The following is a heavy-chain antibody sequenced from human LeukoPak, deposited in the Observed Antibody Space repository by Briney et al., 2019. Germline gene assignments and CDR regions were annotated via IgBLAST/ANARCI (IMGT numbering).Heavy chain of an antibody. V-gene: IGHV1-69*13. J-gene: IGHJ3*02. CDR2: IIPIFGTA. D-gene: IGHD3-10*01. CDR3: ARGAPLKRIIMVRGDANVFDI. CDR1: GGTFSSYA. Sequence: SVKVSCKASGGTFSSYAISWVRQAPGQGLEWMGGIIPIFGTANYAQKFQGRVTITADESTSTAYMELSSLRSEDTAVYYCARGAPLKRIIMVRGDANVFDIWGQGTMVTVPS.